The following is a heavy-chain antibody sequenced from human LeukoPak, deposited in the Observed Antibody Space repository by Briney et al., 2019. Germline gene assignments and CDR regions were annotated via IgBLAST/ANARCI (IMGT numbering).Heavy chain of an antibody. CDR2: INHSGST. Sequence: PSETLSLTCAVYGGSFSGYYWSWIRQPPGKGLEWIGEINHSGSTNYNPSLKSRVTISVDTSKNQFSLKLSSVTAADTAVYYCARLQYYYGSGSYPVVYYFDYWGQGTLVTVSS. V-gene: IGHV4-34*01. D-gene: IGHD3-10*01. CDR3: ARLQYYYGSGSYPVVYYFDY. CDR1: GGSFSGYY. J-gene: IGHJ4*02.